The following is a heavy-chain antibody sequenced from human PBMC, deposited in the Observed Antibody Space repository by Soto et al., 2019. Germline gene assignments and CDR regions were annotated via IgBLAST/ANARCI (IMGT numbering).Heavy chain of an antibody. V-gene: IGHV3-15*04. CDR3: IADNSYCVGGGLH. Sequence: GGSLRLSCAVSGIAFNDACMTWVRKAPGKGLEWVGRIGSEIYGATIDYAEPVKGRFTISRDGSKSTVFLQMNSLNTGDTAIYFCIADNSYCVGGGLHWGQGTPVTVSS. CDR1: GIAFNDAC. J-gene: IGHJ4*02. D-gene: IGHD2-15*01. CDR2: IGSEIYGATI.